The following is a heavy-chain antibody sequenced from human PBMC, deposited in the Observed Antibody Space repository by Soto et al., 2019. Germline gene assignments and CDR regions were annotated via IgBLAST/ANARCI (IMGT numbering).Heavy chain of an antibody. D-gene: IGHD2-2*03. CDR3: ARVGYCSSTSCFAYYGMDV. J-gene: IGHJ6*02. V-gene: IGHV3-30-3*01. CDR1: GFTFSSYA. CDR2: ISDDGSNK. Sequence: QVQLVESGGGVVQPGRSLRLSCAASGFTFSSYAMHWVRQAPGKGLEWVAVISDDGSNKYYADSVKGRFTISRDNSKNTLYLQMNSLRAEDTAVYYCARVGYCSSTSCFAYYGMDVWGQGATGTVSS.